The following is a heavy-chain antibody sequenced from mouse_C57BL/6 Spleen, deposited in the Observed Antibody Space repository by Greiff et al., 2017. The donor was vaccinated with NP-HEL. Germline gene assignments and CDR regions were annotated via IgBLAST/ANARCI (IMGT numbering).Heavy chain of an antibody. D-gene: IGHD2-2*01. J-gene: IGHJ2*01. V-gene: IGHV1-80*01. Sequence: QVQLQQSGAELVKPGASVKISCKASGYAFSSYWMNWVKQRPGKGLEWIGQIYPGDGDTNYNGKFKGKATLTADKSSSTAYMQLSSLTSEDSAVYFCAREGTGYYYFDYWGQGTTLTVSS. CDR1: GYAFSSYW. CDR3: AREGTGYYYFDY. CDR2: IYPGDGDT.